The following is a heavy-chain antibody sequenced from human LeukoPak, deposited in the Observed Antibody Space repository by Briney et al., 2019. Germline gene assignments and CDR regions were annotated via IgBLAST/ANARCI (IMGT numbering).Heavy chain of an antibody. CDR3: ARDADYYDSSGYYFDY. J-gene: IGHJ4*02. CDR2: IKEDGSEK. D-gene: IGHD3-22*01. Sequence: PGGSLRLSCVASGFTFSTYWMGWVRQAPGKGLEWVAHIKEDGSEKYNVDSVKGRFTISRDNAKNSLYLQMNSLRAEDTAVYYCARDADYYDSSGYYFDYWGQGTLVTVSS. CDR1: GFTFSTYW. V-gene: IGHV3-7*01.